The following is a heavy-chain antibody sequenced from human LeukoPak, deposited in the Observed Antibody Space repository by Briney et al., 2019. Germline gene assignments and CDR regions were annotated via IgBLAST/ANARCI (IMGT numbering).Heavy chain of an antibody. V-gene: IGHV3-11*01. CDR1: GFTFSDYY. J-gene: IGHJ3*02. Sequence: GGSLRLSCAASGFTFSDYYMNWIRQAPGKGLEWVSYISSSGTTKYYADSVKGRFTISRDNAKNSLYLQMNSLRAEDTAVYYCARELIAVDAFDIWGQGTMVTVS. D-gene: IGHD6-19*01. CDR2: ISSSGTTK. CDR3: ARELIAVDAFDI.